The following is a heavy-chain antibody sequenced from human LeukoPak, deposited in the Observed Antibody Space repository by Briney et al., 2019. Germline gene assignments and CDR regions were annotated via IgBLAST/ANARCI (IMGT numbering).Heavy chain of an antibody. D-gene: IGHD6-13*01. CDR1: GFPFSSFW. CDR3: ARGSSTSYPNSMGY. CDR2: IKQNGSET. J-gene: IGHJ4*02. Sequence: PGGPRPLSGPASGFPFSSFWMTGAGPAPGKGLEWVGNIKQNGSETYYVDSVKGRFTISRDNAKNSLYLQMNSLRAEGTAVYYCARGSSTSYPNSMGYWGQGTLVTVSS. V-gene: IGHV3-7*04.